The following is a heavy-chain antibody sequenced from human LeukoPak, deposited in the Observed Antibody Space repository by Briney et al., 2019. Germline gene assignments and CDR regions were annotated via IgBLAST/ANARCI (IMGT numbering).Heavy chain of an antibody. J-gene: IGHJ4*02. CDR1: GYTFTSYD. CDR3: ARDPQYSAAGTDY. Sequence: ASVKVSCKAPGYTFTSYDINWVRQATGQGLEWMGWMNPNSGNTGYAQRFQGRVTMTRNTSISTAYMELSSLRSEDTAVYYCARDPQYSAAGTDYWGQGTLVTVSS. D-gene: IGHD6-13*01. CDR2: MNPNSGNT. V-gene: IGHV1-8*01.